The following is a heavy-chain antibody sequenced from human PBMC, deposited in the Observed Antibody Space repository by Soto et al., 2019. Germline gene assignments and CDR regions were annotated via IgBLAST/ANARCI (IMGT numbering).Heavy chain of an antibody. V-gene: IGHV3-23*01. Sequence: GGSLRLSCAASGFTFSSYAMSWVRQAPGKGLEWVSAISGSGGSTYYADSVKGRFTISRDNSKNTLYLQMNSLRAEDTAVYYFAKDQYCSSTSCYPGPYDYWGQGTLVTVSS. J-gene: IGHJ4*02. CDR1: GFTFSSYA. CDR3: AKDQYCSSTSCYPGPYDY. CDR2: ISGSGGST. D-gene: IGHD2-2*01.